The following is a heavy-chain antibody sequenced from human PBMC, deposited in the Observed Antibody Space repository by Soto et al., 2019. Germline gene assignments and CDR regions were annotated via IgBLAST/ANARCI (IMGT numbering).Heavy chain of an antibody. CDR2: IFPGDSDT. D-gene: IGHD6-13*01. Sequence: GESLKISCKGSGYSFASSWIAWVRQMPGKGLELMGIIFPGDSDTRYSPSFQGQVTISADKSISTAYLQWSSLKASDTAIYYCARTAAAGKYYYGVDVWGQGTTVTVSS. CDR1: GYSFASSW. J-gene: IGHJ6*02. V-gene: IGHV5-51*01. CDR3: ARTAAAGKYYYGVDV.